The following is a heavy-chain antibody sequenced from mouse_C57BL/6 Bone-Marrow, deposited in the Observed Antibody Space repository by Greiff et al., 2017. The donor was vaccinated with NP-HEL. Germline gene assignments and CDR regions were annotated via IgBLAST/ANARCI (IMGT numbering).Heavy chain of an antibody. Sequence: VKLQESGAELVKPGASVKLSCKASGYTFTSYWMQWVKQRPGQGLEWIGEIDPSDSYTNYNQKFKGKATLTVDTSSSTAYMQLSSLTSEDSAVYYCARKGTVVPFDYWGQGTTLTVSS. CDR2: IDPSDSYT. CDR1: GYTFTSYW. D-gene: IGHD1-1*01. V-gene: IGHV1-50*01. CDR3: ARKGTVVPFDY. J-gene: IGHJ2*01.